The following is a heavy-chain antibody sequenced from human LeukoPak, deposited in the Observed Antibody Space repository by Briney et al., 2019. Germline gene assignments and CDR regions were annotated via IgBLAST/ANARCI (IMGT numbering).Heavy chain of an antibody. D-gene: IGHD2-21*02. CDR1: GFTVSSNH. CDR3: ARDREEVTARAQMDV. Sequence: PGGSLRLSCAVSGFTVSSNHMSWVRQAPGKGLEWVSVIYNDGNTYYTDSVKGRFTISRDNSKNTVFLQMNSLRAEDTAMCYCARDREEVTARAQMDVWGKGTTVTVSS. CDR2: IYNDGNT. J-gene: IGHJ6*04. V-gene: IGHV3-53*01.